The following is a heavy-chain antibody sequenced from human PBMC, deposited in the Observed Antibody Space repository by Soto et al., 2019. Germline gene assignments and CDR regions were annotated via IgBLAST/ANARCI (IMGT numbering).Heavy chain of an antibody. CDR3: ARDRIQLRLGKYSCNGMDG. J-gene: IGHJ6*01. V-gene: IGHV1-69*06. D-gene: IGHD3-16*01. Sequence: QVQLVQSGAEIRKPGSSLRVSCKASGGTFSDYAFSWVRQAPGQGLEWMGGIVPRFGSPNYAQKFGGRVTITADTSSSTVYMALSSLRFDDTAVYFCARDRIQLRLGKYSCNGMDGWRQGTTIIVSS. CDR1: GGTFSDYA. CDR2: IVPRFGSP.